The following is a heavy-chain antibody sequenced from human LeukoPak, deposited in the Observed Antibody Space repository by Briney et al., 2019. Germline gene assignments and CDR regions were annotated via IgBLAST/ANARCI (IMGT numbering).Heavy chain of an antibody. Sequence: PGGSLRLSCAASGFTFSSYGMHWVRQAPGKGLEWVAFIRYDGSNKYYADSVKGRFTISRDNSKNTLYLQTNSLRAEDTAVYYCAKDQFSITMIVVVSPFDYWGQGTLVTVSS. J-gene: IGHJ4*02. CDR1: GFTFSSYG. D-gene: IGHD3-22*01. CDR2: IRYDGSNK. CDR3: AKDQFSITMIVVVSPFDY. V-gene: IGHV3-30*02.